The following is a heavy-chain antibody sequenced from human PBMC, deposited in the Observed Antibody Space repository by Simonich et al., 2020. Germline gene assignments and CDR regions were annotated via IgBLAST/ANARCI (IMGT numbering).Heavy chain of an antibody. Sequence: QVQLQESGPGLVKPSETLSLTCAVSGYSISSGYYWGWIRQPPGKGLEWIGSIYQSGNTNYNPSLKSRVTISVDTSKNQFSLKLSSVTAADTAVYYCARVGYSNYYYYGMDVWGQGTTVTVSS. CDR3: ARVGYSNYYYYGMDV. D-gene: IGHD6-13*01. CDR1: GYSISSGYY. J-gene: IGHJ6*02. CDR2: IYQSGNT. V-gene: IGHV4-38-2*01.